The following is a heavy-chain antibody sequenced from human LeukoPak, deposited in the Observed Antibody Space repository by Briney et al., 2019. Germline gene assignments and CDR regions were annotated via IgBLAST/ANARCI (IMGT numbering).Heavy chain of an antibody. J-gene: IGHJ6*02. V-gene: IGHV4-39*01. D-gene: IGHD6-19*01. CDR3: AIQRLDGTDV. CDR1: GGSISSRSYY. CDR2: IYHSGST. Sequence: PSETLSLTCTVSGGSISSRSYYWGWIRQPPGKGLEWIGSIYHSGSTYYNASLKSRVTTSVDTSKNQFSLKLTSVTAADTAVYYCAIQRLDGTDVWGQGITVTVSS.